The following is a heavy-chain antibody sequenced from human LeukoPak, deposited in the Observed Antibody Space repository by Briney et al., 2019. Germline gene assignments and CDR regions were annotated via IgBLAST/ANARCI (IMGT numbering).Heavy chain of an antibody. CDR1: GFTFSSYV. CDR2: IWYDGSNK. CDR3: AGNYGPYYFDY. V-gene: IGHV3-33*01. D-gene: IGHD3-10*01. J-gene: IGHJ4*02. Sequence: GGSLRLSCAASGFTFSSYVMHWVRQAPGKGLEWVAVIWYDGSNKYSADSVKGRFITSRDNSKNMLYLQMNSRRAEDTAVYYCAGNYGPYYFDYWGQGTLVTVSS.